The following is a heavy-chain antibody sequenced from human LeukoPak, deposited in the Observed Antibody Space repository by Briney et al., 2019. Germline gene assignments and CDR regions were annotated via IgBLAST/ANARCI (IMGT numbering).Heavy chain of an antibody. CDR1: GFTVSSNY. CDR2: ISSSGSTI. Sequence: PGGSLRLSCAASGFTVSSNYMSWIRQAPGKGLEWVSYISSSGSTIYYADSVKGRFTISRDNAKNSLSLQMNSLRAEDTAVYYCARDRHYDSSGYYYPWGQGTLVTVSS. V-gene: IGHV3-11*01. D-gene: IGHD3-22*01. J-gene: IGHJ5*02. CDR3: ARDRHYDSSGYYYP.